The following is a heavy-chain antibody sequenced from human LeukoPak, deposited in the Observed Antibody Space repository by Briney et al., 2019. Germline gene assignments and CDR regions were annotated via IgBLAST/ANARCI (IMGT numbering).Heavy chain of an antibody. CDR1: GFTFSSYS. CDR3: ARNDFFDY. V-gene: IGHV3-48*01. J-gene: IGHJ4*02. Sequence: GGSLRLSCAASGFTFSSYSMNWVRQAPGKGLEWVSYISGSGRTIYYADSMKGRFTISRDNAKNSLSLQMTSLRGEDTAVYYCARNDFFDYWGQGAQVTVSS. CDR2: ISGSGRTI. D-gene: IGHD1-1*01.